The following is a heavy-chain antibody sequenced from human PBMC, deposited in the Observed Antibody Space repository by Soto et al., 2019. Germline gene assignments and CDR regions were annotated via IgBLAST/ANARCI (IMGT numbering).Heavy chain of an antibody. CDR3: ARGRDSHGQEYLYWYFDL. V-gene: IGHV4-59*01. CDR1: GGSISSYY. J-gene: IGHJ2*01. Sequence: QVQLQESGPGLVKPSETLSLTCTVSGGSISSYYWSWIRQPPGKGLEWIGYIYYSGSTNYNPSLKSRVTISVDTSKNQFSLKLSSVTAADTAVYYCARGRDSHGQEYLYWYFDLWGRGTLVTVSS. CDR2: IYYSGST.